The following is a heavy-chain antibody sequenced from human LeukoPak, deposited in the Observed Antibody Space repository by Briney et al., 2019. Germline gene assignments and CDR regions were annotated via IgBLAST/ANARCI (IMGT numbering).Heavy chain of an antibody. D-gene: IGHD6-6*01. Sequence: GGSLRLSCAASGFTVSSNYMSWVRQAPGKGLEWVSVIYSGGSTYYTDSVKGRFTISRDNSKNTLYLQINSLRAEDTAVYYCARGAVRWIFDYWGQGTLVTVSS. CDR2: IYSGGST. CDR3: ARGAVRWIFDY. CDR1: GFTVSSNY. J-gene: IGHJ4*02. V-gene: IGHV3-66*01.